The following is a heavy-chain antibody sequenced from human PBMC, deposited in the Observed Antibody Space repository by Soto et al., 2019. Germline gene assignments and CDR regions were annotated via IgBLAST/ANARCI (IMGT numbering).Heavy chain of an antibody. Sequence: QVQLVQSGAEVKKPGSSVKVSCKASGGTFSSYAISWVRQAPGQGLEWMGGIIPIFGTADYGEKFQGRVTIAADESTSTAYIELSSLRSVDTAVNYCGSHYDSSSYYYYYGMDVWGQGTTVTVSS. J-gene: IGHJ6*02. CDR3: GSHYDSSSYYYYYGMDV. CDR2: IIPIFGTA. V-gene: IGHV1-69*12. D-gene: IGHD3-22*01. CDR1: GGTFSSYA.